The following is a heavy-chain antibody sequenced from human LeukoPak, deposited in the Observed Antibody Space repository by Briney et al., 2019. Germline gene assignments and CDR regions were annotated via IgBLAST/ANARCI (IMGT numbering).Heavy chain of an antibody. J-gene: IGHJ5*02. Sequence: SETLSLTCTVSGYSISSGYYWGWIRQSPGKGLEWIGSIYHSGSTYYNPSLKSRVTISVDTSKNQFSLKLSSVTAADTAVYYCARDHNSGSYYLIWFDPWGQGTLVTVSS. V-gene: IGHV4-38-2*02. CDR3: ARDHNSGSYYLIWFDP. CDR1: GYSISSGYY. D-gene: IGHD1-26*01. CDR2: IYHSGST.